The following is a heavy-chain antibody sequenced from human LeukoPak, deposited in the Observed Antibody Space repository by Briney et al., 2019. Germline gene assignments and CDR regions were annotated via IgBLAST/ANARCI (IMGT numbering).Heavy chain of an antibody. CDR2: ISTGGTYI. Sequence: GGSLRLSCAASGFTFSSYSLKWVRQAPGKGLEWVSSISTGGTYIHSADSLKGRFTISRDDAKNSLYLQINSLRAEDTAVYYCARDFDFYCSGGICYSPRRSDYWGQGTLVTVSS. V-gene: IGHV3-21*01. J-gene: IGHJ4*02. D-gene: IGHD2-15*01. CDR1: GFTFSSYS. CDR3: ARDFDFYCSGGICYSPRRSDY.